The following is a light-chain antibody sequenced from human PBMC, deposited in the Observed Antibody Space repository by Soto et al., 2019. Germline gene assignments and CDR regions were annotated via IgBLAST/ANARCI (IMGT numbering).Light chain of an antibody. Sequence: QSVLTQPPSASGTPGQRVTISCSGSSSNIGSNTVNWYQQLPGTAPKLLIYSNNQRPSGVPDRFSGSKSGTSASLAISGLQSEDEADYYCQSTTLRASHVFGTGTKVTVL. CDR1: SSNIGSNT. CDR2: SNN. V-gene: IGLV1-44*01. CDR3: QSTTLRASHV. J-gene: IGLJ1*01.